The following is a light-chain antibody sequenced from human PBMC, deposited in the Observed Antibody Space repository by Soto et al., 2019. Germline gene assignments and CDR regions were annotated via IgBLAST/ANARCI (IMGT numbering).Light chain of an antibody. Sequence: EVVMTQSPATLSVSPGERATLSCRASQSASNNLAWYQQKPGQAPRLLIYGASTRATGVSARFSGSGSGTGFTLTISSLQPEDFATYYCQQAYRTPWTFGQGTKVDIK. CDR1: QSASNN. V-gene: IGKV3-15*01. J-gene: IGKJ1*01. CDR3: QQAYRTPWT. CDR2: GAS.